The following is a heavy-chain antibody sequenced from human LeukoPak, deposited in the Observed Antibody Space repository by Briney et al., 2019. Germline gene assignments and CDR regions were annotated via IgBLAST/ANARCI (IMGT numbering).Heavy chain of an antibody. CDR1: GGSISSGSYY. D-gene: IGHD6-6*01. CDR2: IYTSGST. V-gene: IGHV4-61*02. CDR3: AGTFIAARRGDDY. J-gene: IGHJ4*02. Sequence: KSSQTLSLTCTVSGGSISSGSYYWGWIRQPAGKGLEWIGRIYTSGSTNYNPSLKSRVTISVDTSKNQFSLKLSSVTAADTAVYYCAGTFIAARRGDDYWGQGTLVTVSS.